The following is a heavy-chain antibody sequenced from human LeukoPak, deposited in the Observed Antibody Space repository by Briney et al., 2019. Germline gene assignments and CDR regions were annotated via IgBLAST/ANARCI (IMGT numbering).Heavy chain of an antibody. CDR3: ARGSRPVYNLLTGKRYFDF. D-gene: IGHD3-9*01. V-gene: IGHV1-46*01. CDR1: GYTFTTYY. J-gene: IGHJ4*02. CDR2: INPSGGST. Sequence: GASVKVSCKASGYTFTTYYVYWVRQAPGQGLEWMGIINPSGGSTTYAQKVRGRLTMTRDMSTSTVYMELSSLRSEDTAVYYCARGSRPVYNLLTGKRYFDFWGQGTLVTVSS.